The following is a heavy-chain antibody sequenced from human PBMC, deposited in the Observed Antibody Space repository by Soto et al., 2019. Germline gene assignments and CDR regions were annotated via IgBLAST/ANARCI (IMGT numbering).Heavy chain of an antibody. CDR1: GFILSSYA. V-gene: IGHV3-64D*06. Sequence: LRLSCSASGFILSSYAMHWVRQAPGKGLEYVSAISSNGGSTYYADSVKGRFTISRDNSKNTLYLQMSSLRAEDTAVYYCVKGGAYYYDSSGSWGQGTLVTVSS. CDR2: ISSNGGST. J-gene: IGHJ5*02. D-gene: IGHD3-22*01. CDR3: VKGGAYYYDSSGS.